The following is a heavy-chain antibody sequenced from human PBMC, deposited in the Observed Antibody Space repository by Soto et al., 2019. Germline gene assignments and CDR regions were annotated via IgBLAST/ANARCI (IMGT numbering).Heavy chain of an antibody. CDR2: ISGSGGST. Sequence: EVQLLEPGGGLVQPGGSLRLSCAASGFTFYNYDMNWVRQAPGKGLEWVSGISGSGGSTSYADSVNGRFTISKHNSKNTVYLQMSSLRAEDTAVYYCAKGMYDYGDYFDSWGRGTLVTVSS. J-gene: IGHJ4*02. CDR1: GFTFYNYD. V-gene: IGHV3-23*01. CDR3: AKGMYDYGDYFDS. D-gene: IGHD4-17*01.